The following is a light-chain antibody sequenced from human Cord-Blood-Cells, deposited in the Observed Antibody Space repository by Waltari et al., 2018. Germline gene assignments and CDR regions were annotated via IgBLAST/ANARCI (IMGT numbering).Light chain of an antibody. Sequence: SESPGRTVTISCTRSSGSIASNYVQWYQQPPGSSPPTVIYDDNQRPSGVPARFSGSIDSSSNSASLTISGLKTEDEADYYCQSYDSSNWVFGGGTKLTVL. J-gene: IGLJ3*02. CDR1: SGSIASNY. CDR3: QSYDSSNWV. CDR2: DDN. V-gene: IGLV6-57*01.